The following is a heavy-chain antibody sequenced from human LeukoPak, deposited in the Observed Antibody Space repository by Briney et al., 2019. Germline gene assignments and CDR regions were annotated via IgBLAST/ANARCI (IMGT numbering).Heavy chain of an antibody. CDR2: ISSSSSTI. CDR1: GFTFSSYS. Sequence: GRSLRLSCAASGFTFSSYSMNWVRQAPGKGLEWVSYISSSSSTIYYADSVKGRFTISRDNAKNSLYLQMNSLRAEDTAVYYCARDRSPGDIVVVPAAKALDYWGQGTLVTVSS. V-gene: IGHV3-48*04. J-gene: IGHJ4*02. CDR3: ARDRSPGDIVVVPAAKALDY. D-gene: IGHD2-2*01.